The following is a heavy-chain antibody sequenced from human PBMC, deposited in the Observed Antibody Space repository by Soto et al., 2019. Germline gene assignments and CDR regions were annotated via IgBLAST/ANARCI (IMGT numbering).Heavy chain of an antibody. CDR1: GGTFSSYT. J-gene: IGHJ6*03. V-gene: IGHV1-69*08. CDR3: AREEIVVVPAALPYYYYYYMDV. CDR2: IIPILGIA. Sequence: QVQLVQSGAEVKKPGSSVKVSCKASGGTFSSYTISWVRQAPGQGLEWMGRIIPILGIANYAQKFQGRVTITADKSTSTAYMELSSLRSEDTAVSYCAREEIVVVPAALPYYYYYYMDVWGKGTTVTVSS. D-gene: IGHD2-2*01.